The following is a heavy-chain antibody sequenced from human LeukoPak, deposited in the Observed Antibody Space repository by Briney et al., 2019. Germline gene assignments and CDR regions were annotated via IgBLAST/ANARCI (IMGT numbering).Heavy chain of an antibody. CDR1: GFTFSNYW. J-gene: IGHJ3*02. Sequence: GGSLRLSCGASGFTFSNYWMLWVRQARGKGVEGVANIKQDGSEKYYVDSVKGRFTISRDNAKNSLYLQMNSLRAEDTAVYYCARAKRNGFDIWGQGTMVTVSS. CDR2: IKQDGSEK. CDR3: ARAKRNGFDI. V-gene: IGHV3-7*04.